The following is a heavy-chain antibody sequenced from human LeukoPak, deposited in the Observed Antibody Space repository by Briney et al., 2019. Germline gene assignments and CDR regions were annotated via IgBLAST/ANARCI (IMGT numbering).Heavy chain of an antibody. CDR2: INPNSGGT. CDR1: GYTLTDYY. J-gene: IGHJ6*02. CDR3: AREFIGTTVYYYYGMDV. D-gene: IGHD1-1*01. V-gene: IGHV1-2*04. Sequence: ASVKVSCKASGYTLTDYYMHWVRQAPGQGLEWMGRINPNSGGTNYAQKFQGWVTMTRDTSISTAYMELSRLRSDDTAVYYCAREFIGTTVYYYYGMDVWGQGTTVTVSS.